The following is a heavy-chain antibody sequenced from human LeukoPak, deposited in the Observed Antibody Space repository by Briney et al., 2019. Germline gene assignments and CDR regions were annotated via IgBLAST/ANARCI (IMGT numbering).Heavy chain of an antibody. D-gene: IGHD3-22*01. V-gene: IGHV3-21*01. CDR3: ARGYGYYDSSSPADAFDI. J-gene: IGHJ3*02. CDR2: ISSSSSYI. CDR1: GFTFSSYS. Sequence: GSLRLSCAASGFTFSSYSMNWVCQAPGKGLEWVSSISSSSSYIYYADSVKGRFTISRDNAKNSLYLQMNSLRAEDTAVYYCARGYGYYDSSSPADAFDIWGQGTMVTVSS.